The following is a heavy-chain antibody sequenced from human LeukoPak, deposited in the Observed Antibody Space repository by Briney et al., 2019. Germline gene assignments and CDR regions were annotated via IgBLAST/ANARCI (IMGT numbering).Heavy chain of an antibody. D-gene: IGHD6-19*01. CDR2: ISSSSSYI. V-gene: IGHV3-21*01. Sequence: PGGSLRLSCAASGFTFSSYSMNWVRQAPGKGLEWVSSISSSSSYIYYADSVKGRSTISRDNAKNSLYLQMNSLRAEDTAVYYCARDLSVAEYYFDYWGQGTLVTVSS. CDR3: ARDLSVAEYYFDY. J-gene: IGHJ4*02. CDR1: GFTFSSYS.